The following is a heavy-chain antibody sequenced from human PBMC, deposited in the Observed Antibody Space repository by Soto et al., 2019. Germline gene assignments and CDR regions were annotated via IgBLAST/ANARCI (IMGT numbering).Heavy chain of an antibody. CDR1: GGSISSYY. Sequence: PSETLSLTSTVSGGSISSYYWSWIRQPPGKGLEWIGYIYYSGSTNYNPSLKSRVTISVDTSKNQFSLKLSSVTAADTAVYYCARHSPDFDWLSQFDYWGQGTLVTVSS. CDR2: IYYSGST. CDR3: ARHSPDFDWLSQFDY. J-gene: IGHJ4*02. D-gene: IGHD3-9*01. V-gene: IGHV4-59*08.